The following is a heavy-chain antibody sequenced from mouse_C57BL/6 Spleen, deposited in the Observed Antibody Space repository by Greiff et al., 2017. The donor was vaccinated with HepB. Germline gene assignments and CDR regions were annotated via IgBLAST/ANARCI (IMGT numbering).Heavy chain of an antibody. V-gene: IGHV1-80*01. CDR3: ARYYYGSSYNFDD. CDR1: GYAFSSYW. Sequence: QVQLKQSGAELVKPGASVKISCKASGYAFSSYWMNWVKQRPGKGLEWIGQIYPGDGDTNYNGKFKGKATLTADKSSSTAYMQLSSLTSEDSAVYFCARYYYGSSYNFDDWGQGTTLTVSS. CDR2: IYPGDGDT. J-gene: IGHJ2*01. D-gene: IGHD1-1*01.